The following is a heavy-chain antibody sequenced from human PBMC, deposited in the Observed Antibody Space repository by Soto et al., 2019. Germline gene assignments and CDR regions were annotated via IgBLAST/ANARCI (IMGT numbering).Heavy chain of an antibody. CDR1: GYSFTDYH. CDR3: AGVSLSGLRWFGFDP. V-gene: IGHV1-2*04. J-gene: IGHJ5*02. D-gene: IGHD3-10*01. CDR2: INPNSGGT. Sequence: ASVKVSCQASGYSFTDYHIHWVRQAPGQGLEWLGRINPNSGGTNSAQKFQGWVTMTRDTSISTAHMELSRLRSDDTAVYYCAGVSLSGLRWFGFDPWGQGTLVTVCS.